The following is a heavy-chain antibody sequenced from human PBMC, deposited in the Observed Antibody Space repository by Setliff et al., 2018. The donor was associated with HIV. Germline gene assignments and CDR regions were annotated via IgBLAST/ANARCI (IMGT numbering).Heavy chain of an antibody. CDR3: ARTITTFGVIGRGGRMDV. Sequence: PSETLSLTCAVYGGSFSGYSWTWIRQSPGKGLEWIGEMNHSEHYYNPTLKSRVTISMDTSKNQLSLELSSVTAADTALYYCARTITTFGVIGRGGRMDVWGKGTTVTVSS. D-gene: IGHD3-3*01. CDR2: MNHSEH. J-gene: IGHJ6*04. CDR1: GGSFSGYS. V-gene: IGHV4-34*01.